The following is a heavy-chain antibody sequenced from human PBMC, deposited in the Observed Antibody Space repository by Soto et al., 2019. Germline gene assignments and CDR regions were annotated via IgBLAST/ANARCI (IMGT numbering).Heavy chain of an antibody. J-gene: IGHJ4*02. CDR1: GDSISSYS. D-gene: IGHD2-2*03. CDR3: GREENLGRWIQPLAS. Sequence: TSETLSLTCTVSGDSISSYSWSWIRQPPGKGLEWIGNIHYNGNTKYSPSLKSRVTMSVDTSKNHFSLKLISVTTADTAGYFCGREENLGRWIQPLASWGQGTLVTVSS. V-gene: IGHV4-59*01. CDR2: IHYNGNT.